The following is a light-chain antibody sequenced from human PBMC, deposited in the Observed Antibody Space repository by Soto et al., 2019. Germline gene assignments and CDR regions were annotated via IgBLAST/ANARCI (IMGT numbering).Light chain of an antibody. CDR1: QSLSSNY. Sequence: EILLTQSPGTLSLSAGERATLSCRASQSLSSNYLAWYQQRPGQAPRLLIYGASTRATGISDRFSGSGSGTDFTLTISRLEPEDFAMYYCQQSADSWTFGQGTQVEVK. CDR2: GAS. J-gene: IGKJ1*01. CDR3: QQSADSWT. V-gene: IGKV3-20*01.